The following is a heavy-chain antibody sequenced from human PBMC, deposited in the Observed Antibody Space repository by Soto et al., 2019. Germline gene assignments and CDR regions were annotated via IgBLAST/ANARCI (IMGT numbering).Heavy chain of an antibody. J-gene: IGHJ6*04. Sequence: GESLKISCKGSGYSFTSYWIGWVRQMPGKGLEWMGIIYPGDSDTRYSPSFQGQVTISADKSISTAYLQWSSLKASDTAMYYCERRSPREFFWTGGYYYGTDVWGKGTTVTVSS. D-gene: IGHD3-3*01. V-gene: IGHV5-51*01. CDR3: ERRSPREFFWTGGYYYGTDV. CDR1: GYSFTSYW. CDR2: IYPGDSDT.